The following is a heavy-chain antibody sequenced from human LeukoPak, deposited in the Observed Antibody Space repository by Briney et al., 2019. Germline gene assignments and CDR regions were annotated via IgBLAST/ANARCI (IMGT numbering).Heavy chain of an antibody. J-gene: IGHJ6*02. CDR1: GYTFTGYY. CDR3: ARDAVVPFRGMDV. Sequence: ASVKVSCKASGYTFTGYYMHWVRQAPGQGLEWMGIINPSGGSTSYAQKFLGRVTMTRDTSTSTVYMELSSLRSEDTAVYYCARDAVVPFRGMDVWGQGTTVTVSS. CDR2: INPSGGST. V-gene: IGHV1-46*01. D-gene: IGHD4-23*01.